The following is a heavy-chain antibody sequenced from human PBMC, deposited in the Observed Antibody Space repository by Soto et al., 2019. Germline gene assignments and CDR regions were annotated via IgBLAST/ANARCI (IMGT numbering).Heavy chain of an antibody. CDR1: GFTFSSYW. D-gene: IGHD3-3*01. CDR2: IKQDGTEK. V-gene: IGHV3-7*01. J-gene: IGHJ3*02. CDR3: ATILNRAFET. Sequence: EVQLVESGGGLVQPGGSLRLSSAASGFTFSSYWMSWVRQAPGRGLEWMGNIKQDGTEKDYVDSVKGRFTISRDNARNSVFLQMDSLRADDTAVYYCATILNRAFETWGQGTMVTVSS.